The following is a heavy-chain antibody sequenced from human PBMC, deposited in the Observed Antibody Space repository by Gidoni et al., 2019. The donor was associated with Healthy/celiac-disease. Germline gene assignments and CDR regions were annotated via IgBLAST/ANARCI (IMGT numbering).Heavy chain of an antibody. CDR1: GFTFGDYA. V-gene: IGHV3-49*04. D-gene: IGHD1-1*01. CDR3: TSLQLERAVFDY. J-gene: IGHJ4*02. Sequence: EVQLVESGGGLVQPGRSLRPSCTASGFTFGDYAMSWVRQAPGKGLEWVGFIRSKAYGGTTEYAASVKGRFTISRDDSKSIAYLQMNSLKTEDTAVYYCTSLQLERAVFDYWGQGTLVTVSS. CDR2: IRSKAYGGTT.